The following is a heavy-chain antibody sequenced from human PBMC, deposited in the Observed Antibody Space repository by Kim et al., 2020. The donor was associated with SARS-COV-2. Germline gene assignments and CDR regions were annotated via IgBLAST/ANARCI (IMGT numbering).Heavy chain of an antibody. J-gene: IGHJ4*02. CDR3: AREKPDGSGSLTGWVDY. CDR2: IYYSGST. D-gene: IGHD3-10*01. CDR1: GGSVSSGDHY. Sequence: SETLSLTCTVSGGSVSSGDHYWSWIRQPPGKGLEWIGYIYYSGSTHYNPSLKSRITISIDASKNQFSLKLNSMTAADTAVYYCAREKPDGSGSLTGWVDYWGQGTLVTVSS. V-gene: IGHV4-30-4*01.